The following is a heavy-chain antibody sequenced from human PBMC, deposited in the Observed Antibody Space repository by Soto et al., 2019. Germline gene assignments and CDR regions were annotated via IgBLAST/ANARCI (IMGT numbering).Heavy chain of an antibody. CDR3: ARLHSQYPSISVY. V-gene: IGHV1-3*01. Sequence: QVQLVQSGAEVKKPGASVKVSCKASGYTFTIYAMHWVRQAPGQRLEWMGWINAGNGKTQYSQKFQGRVTINRGTSAITAYMALCSLSSEDSVVYSCARLHSQYPSISVYWGQGTLDTVST. CDR1: GYTFTIYA. D-gene: IGHD2-21*01. CDR2: INAGNGKT. J-gene: IGHJ4*02.